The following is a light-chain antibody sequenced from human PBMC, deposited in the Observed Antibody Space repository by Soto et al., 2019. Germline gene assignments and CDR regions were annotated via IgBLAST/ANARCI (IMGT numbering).Light chain of an antibody. CDR3: MQSTHWPPT. CDR2: QVS. CDR1: QSLGYSDGNTY. V-gene: IGKV2-30*01. J-gene: IGKJ1*01. Sequence: VMTQTPLSLSITPGEQASMSCRSSQSLGYSDGNTYLNWFQQRPGQSPRRLIYQVSNRDSGVPDRFSGSGSGTDFTLKISRVEAEDVGVYYCMQSTHWPPTFGQGTKVDIK.